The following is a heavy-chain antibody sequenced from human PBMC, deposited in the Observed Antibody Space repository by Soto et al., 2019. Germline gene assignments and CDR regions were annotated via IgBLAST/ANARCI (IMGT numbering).Heavy chain of an antibody. D-gene: IGHD3-22*01. V-gene: IGHV3-48*01. CDR2: ISSTRSAK. Sequence: EVQLVESGGGLVQPGGSLRLSCAASGFTFSSYNMNWVRQAPGKGLEWVSYISSTRSAKHYADSVKGRFTISRDNAKNSLYLQMNSLRAEDTAVYYCARDSKYYYDGNGRDRFDYWGQGTLVTVSS. CDR1: GFTFSSYN. J-gene: IGHJ4*02. CDR3: ARDSKYYYDGNGRDRFDY.